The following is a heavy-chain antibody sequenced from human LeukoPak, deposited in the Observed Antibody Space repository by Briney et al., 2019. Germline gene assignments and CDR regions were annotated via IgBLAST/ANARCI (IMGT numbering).Heavy chain of an antibody. D-gene: IGHD2-2*02. CDR2: IYSGGSI. J-gene: IGHJ4*02. CDR1: GFTVSTNY. V-gene: IGHV3-53*01. CDR3: ARAGVCSSTRCYTFDY. Sequence: GGSLRLSCAASGFTVSTNYMNWVRQAPGKGLEWVSVIYSGGSIYYADSVKGRFTISRDNAKNSLYLQMNSLRAEDTAVYYCARAGVCSSTRCYTFDYWGQGTLVTVSS.